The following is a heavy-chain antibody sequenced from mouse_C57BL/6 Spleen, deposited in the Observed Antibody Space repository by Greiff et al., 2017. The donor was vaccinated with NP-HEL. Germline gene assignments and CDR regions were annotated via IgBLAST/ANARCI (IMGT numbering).Heavy chain of an antibody. CDR2: INYDGSST. Sequence: DVKLVESEGGLVQPGSSMKLSCTASGFTFSDYYMAWVRQVPEKGLEWVANINYDGSSTYYLDSLKSRFIISRDNAKNILYLQMSSLKSEDTATYYCARDRGLDAMDYWGQGTSVTVSS. D-gene: IGHD3-1*01. CDR1: GFTFSDYY. J-gene: IGHJ4*01. CDR3: ARDRGLDAMDY. V-gene: IGHV5-16*01.